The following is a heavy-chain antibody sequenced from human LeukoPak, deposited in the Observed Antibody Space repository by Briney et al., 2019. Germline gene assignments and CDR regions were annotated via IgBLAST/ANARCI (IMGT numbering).Heavy chain of an antibody. J-gene: IGHJ4*02. D-gene: IGHD5-12*01. Sequence: SETLSLTCTVSGGSISSYYWSWIRQPPGKGLEWIGYIYYSGSANYNPSLKSRVTISVDTSKNQFSLKLSSVTAADTAVYYCARGLRTGYSGYDSRFDYWGQGTLVTVSS. CDR1: GGSISSYY. CDR2: IYYSGSA. V-gene: IGHV4-59*01. CDR3: ARGLRTGYSGYDSRFDY.